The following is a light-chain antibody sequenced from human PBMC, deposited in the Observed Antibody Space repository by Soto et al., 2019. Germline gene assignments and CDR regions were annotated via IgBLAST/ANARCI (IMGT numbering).Light chain of an antibody. J-gene: IGKJ5*01. Sequence: EIVLTQSPATLSLSPGERATLSCRASQSVSSYLAWYQQKPGQAPRLLIYDASNRATGIPARFSGSWSGTDFTPSISSLEPEDFAVYYCQQRSNWPIFGQGTRLEIK. CDR3: QQRSNWPI. CDR2: DAS. CDR1: QSVSSY. V-gene: IGKV3-11*01.